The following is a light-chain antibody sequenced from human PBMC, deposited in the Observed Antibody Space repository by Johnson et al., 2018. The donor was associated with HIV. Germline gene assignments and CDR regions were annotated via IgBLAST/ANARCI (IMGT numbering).Light chain of an antibody. Sequence: QSVLTQPPSVSAAPGQKVTISCSGSSSNIGNNYVSWYQQLPGTAPKLLIYDNNKRPSGIPDRFSCSKSGTSATLGITGLQTGDEADYYCGTWDSSLGDVSGTGTKVTVL. V-gene: IGLV1-51*01. CDR1: SSNIGNNY. J-gene: IGLJ1*01. CDR2: DNN. CDR3: GTWDSSLGDV.